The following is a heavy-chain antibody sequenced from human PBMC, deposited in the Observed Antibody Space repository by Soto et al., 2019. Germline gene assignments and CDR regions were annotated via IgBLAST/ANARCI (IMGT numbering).Heavy chain of an antibody. D-gene: IGHD2-2*01. Sequence: SETLSLTCDVSGGSISSTNWWTWVRQPPGKGLEWIGEIYHTGNTNYNPSVRSRVTISVDKSNNEFSLNLRAVTAADTAVYYCARQSCSSTSCYSWVSWFDPWGQGTLVTVS. V-gene: IGHV4-4*02. CDR3: ARQSCSSTSCYSWVSWFDP. CDR2: IYHTGNT. J-gene: IGHJ5*02. CDR1: GGSISSTNW.